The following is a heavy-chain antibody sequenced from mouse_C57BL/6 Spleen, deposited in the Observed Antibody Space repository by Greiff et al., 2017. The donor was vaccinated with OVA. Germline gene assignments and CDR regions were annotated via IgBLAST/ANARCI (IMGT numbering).Heavy chain of an antibody. J-gene: IGHJ3*01. Sequence: QVQLQQPGAELVMPGASVKLSCKASGYTFTSYWMHWVKQRPGHGLEWIGEIDPSDSYTNYNQKFKGKSTLTVDKSSSTAYRQLSSLTSEDAAVYYCARSGDYDEAAWFAYWGQGTLVTVSA. CDR2: IDPSDSYT. V-gene: IGHV1-69*01. CDR3: ARSGDYDEAAWFAY. D-gene: IGHD2-4*01. CDR1: GYTFTSYW.